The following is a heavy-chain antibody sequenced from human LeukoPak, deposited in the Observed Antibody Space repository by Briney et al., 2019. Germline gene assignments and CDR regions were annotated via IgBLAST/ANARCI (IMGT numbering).Heavy chain of an antibody. J-gene: IGHJ3*02. CDR1: GFTFSSYA. V-gene: IGHV3-64*01. D-gene: IGHD3-10*01. CDR2: ISSNGGST. Sequence: GGSLRLSCAASGFTFSSYAMHWVRQAPGKGLEYVSAISSNGGSTYYANSVKGRFTISRDNSKNTLYLQMGSLRAEDMAVYYCAMVRGVPRAFDIWGQGTMVTVSS. CDR3: AMVRGVPRAFDI.